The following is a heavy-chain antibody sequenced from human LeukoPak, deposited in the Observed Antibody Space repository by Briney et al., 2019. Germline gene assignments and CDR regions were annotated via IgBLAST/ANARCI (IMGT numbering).Heavy chain of an antibody. Sequence: SETLSLTCTVSGGSISSYYWSWIRQPPGKGLEWIGYIYYSGSTNYNPSLKSRVTISVDTSKTQFSLKLSSVTAADTAVYYCAGGPMNYDFWSGYYRPYYYYYYMDVWGKGTTVTVSS. J-gene: IGHJ6*03. V-gene: IGHV4-59*01. CDR2: IYYSGST. D-gene: IGHD3-3*01. CDR3: AGGPMNYDFWSGYYRPYYYYYYMDV. CDR1: GGSISSYY.